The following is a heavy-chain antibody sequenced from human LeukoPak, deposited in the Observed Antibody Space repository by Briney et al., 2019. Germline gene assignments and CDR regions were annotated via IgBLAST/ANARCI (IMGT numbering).Heavy chain of an antibody. CDR3: AKEGYSPGGGVYDY. CDR2: IRYDEGNK. J-gene: IGHJ4*02. CDR1: GFSFSSYG. Sequence: GGSLRLSCAASGFSFSSYGVHWVRQAPGKGLEWVAFIRYDEGNKFYADSVKGRFTISRDNSKNTLYLQMNSLKTEDTAVYYCAKEGYSPGGGVYDYWGQGTRVTVSS. D-gene: IGHD5-18*01. V-gene: IGHV3-30*02.